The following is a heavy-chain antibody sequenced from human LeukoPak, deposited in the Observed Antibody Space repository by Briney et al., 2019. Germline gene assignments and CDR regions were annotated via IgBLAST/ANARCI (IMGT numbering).Heavy chain of an antibody. D-gene: IGHD5-24*01. CDR1: GGSFSGYY. CDR3: ARRIRRYGYIEQGAFGY. J-gene: IGHJ4*02. Sequence: SETLSLTCAVYGGSFSGYYWSWIRQPPGKGLEWIGEINHSGSTNYNPSLKSRVTISVDTSKNQFSLKLSSVTAADTAVYYCARRIRRYGYIEQGAFGYWGQGTLVTVSS. CDR2: INHSGST. V-gene: IGHV4-34*01.